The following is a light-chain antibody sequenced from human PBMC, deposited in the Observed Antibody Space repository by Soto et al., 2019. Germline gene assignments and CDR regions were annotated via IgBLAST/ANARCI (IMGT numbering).Light chain of an antibody. V-gene: IGKV3-15*01. J-gene: IGKJ2*01. Sequence: EIVMTQSPDTLSVSPGERATLSCRASQSVSTNLAWYQQKPGQAPWLLIYGASTRATGIPGRFSGSGSGTEFTLTISSLQSEDFAVYHCQQYNNWPYTFGQGTKLEIK. CDR3: QQYNNWPYT. CDR2: GAS. CDR1: QSVSTN.